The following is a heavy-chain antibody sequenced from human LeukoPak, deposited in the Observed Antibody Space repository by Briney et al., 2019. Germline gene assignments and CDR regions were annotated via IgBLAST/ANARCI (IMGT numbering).Heavy chain of an antibody. V-gene: IGHV1-18*04. CDR1: GYTFTSYG. Sequence: ASVKVSCKASGYTFTSYGSSWVRQAPGQGLEWMGRISAYIGNTNYAQKLQGRVTMTTDTSTSTAYMELRSLRSDDTAVYYCAREAGDYVWGSYRYGAEYFQHWGQGTLVTVSS. CDR2: ISAYIGNT. J-gene: IGHJ1*01. CDR3: AREAGDYVWGSYRYGAEYFQH. D-gene: IGHD3-16*02.